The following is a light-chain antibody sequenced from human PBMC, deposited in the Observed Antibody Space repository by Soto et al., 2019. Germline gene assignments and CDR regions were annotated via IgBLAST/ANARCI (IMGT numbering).Light chain of an antibody. CDR2: DAS. J-gene: IGKJ2*01. V-gene: IGKV3-11*01. CDR1: QSVSIY. CDR3: QQRSNWPGT. Sequence: EIVLTQSPATLSLSPGQRATLSCRASQSVSIYLAWYQQKPGQAPRLLIYDASNRATGIPARFSGSESGTDFTLTVSSLEPEDFEVYYCQQRSNWPGTFGQGTKVEIK.